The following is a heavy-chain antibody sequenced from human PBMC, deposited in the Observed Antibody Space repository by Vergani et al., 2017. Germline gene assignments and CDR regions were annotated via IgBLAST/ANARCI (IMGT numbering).Heavy chain of an antibody. V-gene: IGHV1-69*01. J-gene: IGHJ5*02. CDR1: GGTFSSYA. Sequence: QVQLVQSGAEVKKPGSSVKVSCKASGGTFSSYAISWVRQAPGQGLEWMGGIIPIFGTANYAQKFQGRVTITADESTSTAYMELSSLRSEDTAVYYCARGSIDREYYYDSSGYYRNWFDPWGQGTLVTVSS. CDR2: IIPIFGTA. CDR3: ARGSIDREYYYDSSGYYRNWFDP. D-gene: IGHD3-22*01.